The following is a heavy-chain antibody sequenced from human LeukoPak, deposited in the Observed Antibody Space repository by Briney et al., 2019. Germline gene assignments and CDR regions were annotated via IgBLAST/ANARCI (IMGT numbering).Heavy chain of an antibody. D-gene: IGHD2-2*02. J-gene: IGHJ5*02. Sequence: PSETLSLTCTVSGGSISSGNWWSWVRQPPGKGLEWFGEILHTGNTNYNPSLKSRVTISVDKSNNQFSLKLSSVTAADTAVYYCARDPWAGYCSSTSCYRRSRWFDPWGQGTLVTVSS. V-gene: IGHV4-4*02. CDR3: ARDPWAGYCSSTSCYRRSRWFDP. CDR2: ILHTGNT. CDR1: GGSISSGNW.